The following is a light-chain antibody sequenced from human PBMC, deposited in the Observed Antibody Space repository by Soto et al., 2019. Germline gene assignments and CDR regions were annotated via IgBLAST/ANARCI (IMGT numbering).Light chain of an antibody. V-gene: IGLV2-14*01. J-gene: IGLJ3*02. CDR3: SSYTSSSTQV. Sequence: QSVLTQPASVSGSPGQSITISCTGTSSDVGGYNYVSWYQQHPGKAPKLLIYEVSNRPSGVSNRFSGSKSGNTASLTISGLQAEDEDDYYCSSYTSSSTQVFGGGTKVTVL. CDR2: EVS. CDR1: SSDVGGYNY.